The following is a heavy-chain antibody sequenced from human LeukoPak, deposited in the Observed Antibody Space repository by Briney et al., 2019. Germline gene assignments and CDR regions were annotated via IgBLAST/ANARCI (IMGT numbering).Heavy chain of an antibody. V-gene: IGHV1-3*01. CDR2: INAGNGNT. D-gene: IGHD1-26*01. J-gene: IGHJ3*02. Sequence: ASVKVSCKASGYTFTSYAMHRVRQTPGQRLEWMGWINAGNGNTKYSQKFQGRVTITRDTSASTAYMELSSLRSEDTAVYYCARDSPYSGSYFPRNDAFDIWGQGTMVTVSS. CDR3: ARDSPYSGSYFPRNDAFDI. CDR1: GYTFTSYA.